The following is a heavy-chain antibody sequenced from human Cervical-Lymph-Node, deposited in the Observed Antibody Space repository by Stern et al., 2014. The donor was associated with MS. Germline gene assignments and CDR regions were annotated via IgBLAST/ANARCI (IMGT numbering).Heavy chain of an antibody. J-gene: IGHJ5*02. CDR3: EVDLVGVDPWFDP. D-gene: IGHD2-2*03. Sequence: VQLVESGGGVVQPGRSLRLSCAASGFTFSSYGMHWVRQAPGKGLEWVAVISYDGRNKHYADSVKGRFIISRDNSKNTLYLQMSSLRTEDTAVYYCEVDLVGVDPWFDPWGQGTLVTVSS. CDR1: GFTFSSYG. CDR2: ISYDGRNK. V-gene: IGHV3-30*03.